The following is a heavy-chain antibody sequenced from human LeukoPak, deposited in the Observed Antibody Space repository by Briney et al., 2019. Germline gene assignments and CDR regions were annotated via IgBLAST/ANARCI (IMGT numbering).Heavy chain of an antibody. CDR3: ARAERGYSGYDHDAFDI. CDR2: IYHSGST. J-gene: IGHJ3*02. D-gene: IGHD5-12*01. CDR1: GASITSNNW. V-gene: IGHV4-4*02. Sequence: RTSETLSLTCAVSGASITSNNWWGWVRQPPGKGLEWIGEIYHSGSTNSNPSLKSRVTMSVDKSKSQVSLRLSSVTAADTAMYYCARAERGYSGYDHDAFDIWGQGTMVTVSS.